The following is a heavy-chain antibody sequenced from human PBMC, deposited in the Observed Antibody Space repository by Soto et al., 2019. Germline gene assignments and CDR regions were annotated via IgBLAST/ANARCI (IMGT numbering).Heavy chain of an antibody. Sequence: SETLSLTCAVYGGSFSGYYWSWIRQPPGKGLEWIGEINHSGSTNYNPSLKSRVTISVDTSKNQFSLKLSSVTAADTAVYYCARAPHYVWGSYRFHYGMDVWGQGTTVTVSS. CDR2: INHSGST. CDR3: ARAPHYVWGSYRFHYGMDV. V-gene: IGHV4-34*01. D-gene: IGHD3-16*02. CDR1: GGSFSGYY. J-gene: IGHJ6*02.